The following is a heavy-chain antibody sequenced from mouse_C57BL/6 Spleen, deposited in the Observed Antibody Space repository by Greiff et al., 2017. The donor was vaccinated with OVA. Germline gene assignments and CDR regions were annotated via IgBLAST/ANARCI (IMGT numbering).Heavy chain of an antibody. CDR2: ISDGGSYT. Sequence: EVNLVESGGGLVKPGGSLKLSCAASGFTFSSYAMSWVRQTPEKRLEWVATISDGGSYTYYPDNVKGRFTISRDNAKNNLYLQMSHLKSEDTAMYYCARGRTPVFDYWGQGTTLTVSS. CDR3: ARGRTPVFDY. V-gene: IGHV5-4*03. J-gene: IGHJ2*01. CDR1: GFTFSSYA.